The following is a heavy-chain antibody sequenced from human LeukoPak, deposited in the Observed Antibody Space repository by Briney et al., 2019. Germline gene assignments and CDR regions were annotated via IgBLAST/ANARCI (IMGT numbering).Heavy chain of an antibody. CDR2: ISSGSSYI. CDR1: GFTFSSYS. CDR3: ARDLVITMVRGVPTFDY. Sequence: PGGSLRVSCAASGFTFSSYSMNWVRQAPGKGLEWVSFISSGSSYIYYADSVKGRFTISRDHAKNSLYLQMNSLRAEDTAVYYCARDLVITMVRGVPTFDYWGQGTLVTVSS. J-gene: IGHJ4*02. V-gene: IGHV3-21*01. D-gene: IGHD3-10*01.